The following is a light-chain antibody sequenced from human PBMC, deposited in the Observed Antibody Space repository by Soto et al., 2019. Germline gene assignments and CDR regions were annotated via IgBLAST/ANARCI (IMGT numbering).Light chain of an antibody. J-gene: IGKJ4*01. CDR1: QTVANNY. CDR2: GGS. V-gene: IGKV3-20*01. CDR3: QQYSVSPFS. Sequence: DNVLTQSPDTLSLSPGGRATLFCRASQTVANNYLAWYQHQPGQAPRLLIHGGSNRATGIPDRFTGSGFGTDFIHAISRVEPEDFAGYYCQQYSVSPFSFGGGTKVEI.